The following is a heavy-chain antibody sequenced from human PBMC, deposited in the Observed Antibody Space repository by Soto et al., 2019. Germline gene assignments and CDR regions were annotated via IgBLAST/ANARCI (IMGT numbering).Heavy chain of an antibody. CDR2: ITPIFGKA. J-gene: IGHJ4*02. CDR3: ARVSADNTVLTHPYDY. CDR1: GGTFRTYA. Sequence: QVQLVQSGAEVKKPGCSVKVSCKASGGTFRTYAISWVRQAPGQGLEWMGGITPIFGKANYAQKFQGRVSSMADESTSIAYMELRSLRSEDTAVYYCARVSADNTVLTHPYDYWGQGTLVPVSS. D-gene: IGHD2-2*02. V-gene: IGHV1-69*01.